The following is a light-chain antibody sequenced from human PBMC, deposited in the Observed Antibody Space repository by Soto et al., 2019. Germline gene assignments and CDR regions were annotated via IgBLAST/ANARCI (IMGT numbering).Light chain of an antibody. CDR3: CSFTSSNTHV. V-gene: IGLV2-23*02. CDR2: EVN. CDR1: ISDFGNYNL. Sequence: QSFLNQPASVSGSPGQSITISCTGTISDFGNYNLVSWYQQHPGKVPKLILFEVNKRPSGVSGRFSGSKSGNTASLTISGLQAEDEADYYCCSFTSSNTHVFGTGTKVTVL. J-gene: IGLJ1*01.